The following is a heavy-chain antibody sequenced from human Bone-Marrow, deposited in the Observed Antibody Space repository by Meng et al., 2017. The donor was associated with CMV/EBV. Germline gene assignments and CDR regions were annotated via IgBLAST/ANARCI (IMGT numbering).Heavy chain of an antibody. Sequence: GESLKIYCAASGFTFSSYSMNWVRQAPGKGLEWVSYISSSSSTIYYADSVKGRFTISRDNAKNSLYLQMNSLRAEDTAVYYCARVSRTGTIDYWGQGTLVTVSS. CDR2: ISSSSSTI. CDR1: GFTFSSYS. D-gene: IGHD1-1*01. CDR3: ARVSRTGTIDY. J-gene: IGHJ4*02. V-gene: IGHV3-48*04.